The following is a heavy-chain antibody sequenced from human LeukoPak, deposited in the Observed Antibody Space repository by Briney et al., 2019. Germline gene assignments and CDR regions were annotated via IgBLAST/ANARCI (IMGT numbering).Heavy chain of an antibody. CDR2: IYYSGST. J-gene: IGHJ6*02. Sequence: SETLSLTCSVSGGSISSYYWSWIRQPPGKGLEWIGYIYYSGSTNYNPSLKSRVTISVDTSKNQFSLKLSSVTAADTAVYCCARERYYYDSSGFDPYYYYGMDVWGQGTTVTVSS. CDR1: GGSISSYY. V-gene: IGHV4-59*01. D-gene: IGHD3-22*01. CDR3: ARERYYYDSSGFDPYYYYGMDV.